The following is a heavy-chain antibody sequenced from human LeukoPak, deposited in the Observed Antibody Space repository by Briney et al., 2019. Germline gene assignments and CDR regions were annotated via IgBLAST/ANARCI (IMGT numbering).Heavy chain of an antibody. CDR3: ARDGSSVPYNWFDP. CDR2: NSSSRSNI. D-gene: IGHD6-6*01. J-gene: IGHJ5*02. V-gene: IGHV3-21*01. CDR1: GFTFSRYS. Sequence: GGSLRLSCAASGFTFSRYSMNWVRQPPGKGLEWVSSNSSSRSNIYYADSVKGRFTISRDNAKNSLYLQMNSLRAEDTAVYCCARDGSSVPYNWFDPWGQGTLVTVSS.